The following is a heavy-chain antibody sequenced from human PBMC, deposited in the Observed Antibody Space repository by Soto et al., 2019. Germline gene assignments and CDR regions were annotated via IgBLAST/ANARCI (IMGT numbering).Heavy chain of an antibody. Sequence: LRLSCAASGFTFSNAWMSWVRQAPGKGLEWVGRIKSKTDGGTTDYAAPVKGRFTISRDDSKNTLYLQMNSLKTEDTAVYYCAKKEGTAPGINYWGQGTLVTVSS. CDR2: IKSKTDGGTT. V-gene: IGHV3-15*01. J-gene: IGHJ4*02. CDR1: GFTFSNAW. CDR3: AKKEGTAPGINY. D-gene: IGHD6-13*01.